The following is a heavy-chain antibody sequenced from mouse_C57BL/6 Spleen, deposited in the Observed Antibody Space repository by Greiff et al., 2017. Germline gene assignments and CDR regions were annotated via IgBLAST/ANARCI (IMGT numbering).Heavy chain of an antibody. J-gene: IGHJ2*01. CDR2: IYPRSGNT. D-gene: IGHD2-4*01. V-gene: IGHV1-81*01. CDR3: ARKGGYDYDTVYYFDY. CDR1: GYTFTSYG. Sequence: QVQLQQSGAELARPGASVKLSCKASGYTFTSYGISWVKQRTGQGLEWIGEIYPRSGNTYYNEKFKGKATLTADKSSSTAYMELRSLTSEDSAVYFCARKGGYDYDTVYYFDYGGQGTTLTVSS.